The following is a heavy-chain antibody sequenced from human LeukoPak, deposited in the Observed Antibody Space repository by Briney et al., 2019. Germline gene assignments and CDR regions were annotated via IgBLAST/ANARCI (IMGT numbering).Heavy chain of an antibody. J-gene: IGHJ4*02. Sequence: PGGSLRLSCAASGFTFSSYWMSWVRQAPGKGLEWVGRIKSKTDGGTTDYAAPVKGRFTISRDDSKNTLYLQMNSLKTEDTAVYYCTTGGCSSTSCYEVPDYWGQGTLVTVSS. D-gene: IGHD2-2*01. V-gene: IGHV3-15*01. CDR2: IKSKTDGGTT. CDR1: GFTFSSYW. CDR3: TTGGCSSTSCYEVPDY.